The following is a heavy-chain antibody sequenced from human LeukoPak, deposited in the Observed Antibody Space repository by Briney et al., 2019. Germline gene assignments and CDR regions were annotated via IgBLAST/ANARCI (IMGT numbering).Heavy chain of an antibody. Sequence: ASVKVSCKASGYTFTGYYMHWVRQAPGQGLEWMGWINPNSGGTNYVQKFQGRVTMTRDTSISTAYMELSRLRSDDTAVYYCARVIGGGLVVSAFDIWGQGTMVTVSS. CDR2: INPNSGGT. CDR3: ARVIGGGLVVSAFDI. CDR1: GYTFTGYY. D-gene: IGHD2-15*01. V-gene: IGHV1-2*02. J-gene: IGHJ3*02.